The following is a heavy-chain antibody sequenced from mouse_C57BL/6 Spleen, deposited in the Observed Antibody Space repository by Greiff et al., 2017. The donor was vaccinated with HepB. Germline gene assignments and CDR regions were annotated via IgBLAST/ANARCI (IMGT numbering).Heavy chain of an antibody. CDR2: IDPSDSET. V-gene: IGHV1-52*01. J-gene: IGHJ2*01. D-gene: IGHD2-1*01. CDR1: GYTFTSYW. CDR3: ARGGNYDYFDY. Sequence: VQLQQPGAELVRPGSSVKLSCKASGYTFTSYWMHWGKQRPIQGLEWIGNIDPSDSETHYNQKFKDKATLTVDKSSSTAYMQLSSLTSEDSADYYCARGGNYDYFDYWGQGTTLTVSS.